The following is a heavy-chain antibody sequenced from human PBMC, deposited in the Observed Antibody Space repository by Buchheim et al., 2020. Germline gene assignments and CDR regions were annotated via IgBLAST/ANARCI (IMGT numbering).Heavy chain of an antibody. Sequence: EVQLVESGGGLVQPGGSLRLSCAASGFTFSSYEMNWVRQAPGKGLEWVSYISSSGSTIYYADSVTGRFTISRDNAKNSLYLQMNSLRAEDTAVYYCARDDYSNYQYYYYGMDVWGQGTT. J-gene: IGHJ6*02. CDR3: ARDDYSNYQYYYYGMDV. CDR2: ISSSGSTI. V-gene: IGHV3-48*03. D-gene: IGHD4-11*01. CDR1: GFTFSSYE.